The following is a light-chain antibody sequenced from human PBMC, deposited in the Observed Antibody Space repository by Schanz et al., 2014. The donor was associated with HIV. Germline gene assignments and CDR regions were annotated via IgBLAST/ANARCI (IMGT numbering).Light chain of an antibody. CDR1: TSNIANNF. CDR3: GAWDSSLSVLL. J-gene: IGLJ2*01. V-gene: IGLV1-51*01. Sequence: QSVLTQPPSVSAAPGQKVTISCSGSTSNIANNFVSWYQQLPGTAPKLFIYDNYKRPSEIPDRFSGSKSGTSATLGITGLQTGDEADYYCGAWDSSLSVLLFGGGTKLTVL. CDR2: DNY.